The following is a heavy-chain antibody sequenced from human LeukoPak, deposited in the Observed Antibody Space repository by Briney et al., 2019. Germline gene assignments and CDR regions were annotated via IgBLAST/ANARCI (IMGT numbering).Heavy chain of an antibody. CDR3: ATKYYGQYYYYYYMDV. CDR1: GGTFSSYA. J-gene: IGHJ6*03. V-gene: IGHV1-69*05. D-gene: IGHD2/OR15-2a*01. Sequence: SVKVSCKASGGTFSSYAISWVRQAPGQGLEWVGGIIPIFGTANYAQKFQGRVTITTDESTSSAYMELSSLRSEDTAVYYCATKYYGQYYYYYYMDVWGEGTTVTVSS. CDR2: IIPIFGTA.